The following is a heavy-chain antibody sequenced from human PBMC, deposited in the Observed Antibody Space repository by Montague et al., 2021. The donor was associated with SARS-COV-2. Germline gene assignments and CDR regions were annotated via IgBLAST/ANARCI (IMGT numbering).Heavy chain of an antibody. CDR3: ARGGSKYGADAFDL. J-gene: IGHJ3*01. V-gene: IGHV4-39*02. CDR1: GGSISSPDYY. CDR2: ISYAGRT. Sequence: SETLSLTCTVSGGSISSPDYYWGWIRQSPGKGLEWIGSISYAGRTYYNPSLRSRVSFSMDTSKNHFSLSLNSVTAADTAVYYCARGGSKYGADAFDLWGQGTMVIVSA. D-gene: IGHD2/OR15-2a*01.